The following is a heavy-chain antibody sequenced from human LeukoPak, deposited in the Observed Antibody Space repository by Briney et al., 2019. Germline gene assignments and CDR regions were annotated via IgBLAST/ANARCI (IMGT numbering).Heavy chain of an antibody. CDR3: ARDAGTGTTDFDY. J-gene: IGHJ4*02. V-gene: IGHV3-30-3*01. D-gene: IGHD1-7*01. Sequence: GWALRLSCAASGFSFSSYAMHWVRQAPGKGLEWVAVISDDGSRKYYTDAVKGRFTISRDNSKNTLYLQMNSLRAEGTAVYYGARDAGTGTTDFDYWRQGTQVTVSS. CDR1: GFSFSSYA. CDR2: ISDDGSRK.